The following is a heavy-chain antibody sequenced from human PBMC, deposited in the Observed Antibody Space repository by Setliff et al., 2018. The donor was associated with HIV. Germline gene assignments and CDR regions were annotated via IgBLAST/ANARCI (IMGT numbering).Heavy chain of an antibody. J-gene: IGHJ1*01. CDR1: GGTFSSYT. D-gene: IGHD5-18*01. CDR3: AGGWSENTVMVQVEYFRH. Sequence: GASVKVSCKASGGTFSSYTVSWVRQAPGQGLEWMGGIIPMFNIANYAQKFQGRATITADISTTTASMELRSLRSEDTAVYYCAGGWSENTVMVQVEYFRHWGQGTLVTVSS. V-gene: IGHV1-69*10. CDR2: IIPMFNIA.